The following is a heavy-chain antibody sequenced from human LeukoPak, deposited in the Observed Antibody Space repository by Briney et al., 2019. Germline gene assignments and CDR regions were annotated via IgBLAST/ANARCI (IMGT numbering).Heavy chain of an antibody. Sequence: GGSLRLSCAASGFTFSSYTIHWVRQPPGKGLEWVAVISFDGSNKYYADSVKGRFTISRDNSKNTLYLQMNSLRAEDTAVYYCAREELGSSLGFDPWGQGTLVTVSS. V-gene: IGHV3-30-3*01. J-gene: IGHJ5*02. CDR2: ISFDGSNK. CDR1: GFTFSSYT. CDR3: AREELGSSLGFDP. D-gene: IGHD3-16*01.